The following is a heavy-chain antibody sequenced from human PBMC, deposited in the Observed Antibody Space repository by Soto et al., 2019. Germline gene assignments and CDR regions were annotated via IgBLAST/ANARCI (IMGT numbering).Heavy chain of an antibody. CDR1: GYTFTSYY. V-gene: IGHV1-46*03. J-gene: IGHJ4*02. CDR3: ARDRSRLEVSYYFDY. Sequence: ASVKVSCQASGYTFTSYYMHWVRQAPGQGLEWMGIINPSGGSTSYAQKFQGRVTMTRDTSTSTVYMELSSLRSEDTAVCYCARDRSRLEVSYYFDYWGQGTLVTVSS. CDR2: INPSGGST. D-gene: IGHD1-1*01.